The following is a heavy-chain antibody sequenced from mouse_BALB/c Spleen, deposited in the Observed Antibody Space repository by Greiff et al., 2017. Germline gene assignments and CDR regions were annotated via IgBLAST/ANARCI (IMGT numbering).Heavy chain of an antibody. CDR1: GDSITSGY. CDR2: ISYSGST. J-gene: IGHJ1*01. V-gene: IGHV3-8*02. Sequence: EVQLVESGPSLVKPSQTLSLTCSVTGDSITSGYWNWIRKFPGNKLEYMGYISYSGSTYYNPSLKSRISITRDTSKNQYYLQLNSVTTEDTATYYCARYGITTVVEGYFDVWGAGTTVTVSS. CDR3: ARYGITTVVEGYFDV. D-gene: IGHD1-1*01.